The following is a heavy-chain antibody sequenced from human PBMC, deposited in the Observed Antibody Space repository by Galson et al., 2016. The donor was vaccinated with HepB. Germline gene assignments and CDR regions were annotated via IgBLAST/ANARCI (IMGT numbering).Heavy chain of an antibody. CDR2: INGGNGNT. D-gene: IGHD4-17*01. CDR1: GYTFTKYP. CDR3: ARYGDYYVFDY. V-gene: IGHV1-3*01. J-gene: IGHJ4*02. Sequence: SCKASGYTFTKYPMHWVRQAPGQRLEWMGWINGGNGNTKYSQNFQGRVTITRDTSASTAYMDLNSLRSEDTAVYYCARYGDYYVFDYWGQGTQVTVSS.